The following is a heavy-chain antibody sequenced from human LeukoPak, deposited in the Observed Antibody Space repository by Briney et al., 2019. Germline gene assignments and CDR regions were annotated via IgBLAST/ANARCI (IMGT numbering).Heavy chain of an antibody. CDR2: IYYSGST. J-gene: IGHJ5*02. D-gene: IGHD5-12*01. V-gene: IGHV4-59*01. CDR1: GGSISSYY. CDR3: ARDDFYGGYYNWFDP. Sequence: SETLSRTCTVSGGSISSYYWSWIRQPPGKGLEWIGYIYYSGSTNYNPSLKSRVTISVDTSKNQFSLKLSSVTAADTAVYYCARDDFYGGYYNWFDPWGQGTLVTVSS.